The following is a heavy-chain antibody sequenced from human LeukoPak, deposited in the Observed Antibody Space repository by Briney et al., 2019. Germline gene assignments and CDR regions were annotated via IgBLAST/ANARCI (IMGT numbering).Heavy chain of an antibody. D-gene: IGHD1-26*01. CDR3: VREAPYPRIVGGGLRGFDY. Sequence: GGSLRLSCAASGFSVSNNYMSWVRQPPGKGLEWVSLIHSAGTTFYADSVKGRFTISRDNSKETLYLQMNSLRVEDTAIYYCVREAPYPRIVGGGLRGFDYWGQGTLVTVSS. J-gene: IGHJ4*02. CDR2: IHSAGTT. CDR1: GFSVSNNY. V-gene: IGHV3-53*01.